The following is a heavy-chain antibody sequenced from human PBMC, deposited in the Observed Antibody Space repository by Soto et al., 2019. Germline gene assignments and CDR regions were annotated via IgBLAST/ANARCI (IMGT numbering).Heavy chain of an antibody. CDR3: AMTFGDTYPNWFDP. D-gene: IGHD3-10*01. Sequence: QVQLQESGPGLVKPSQTLSLTCTVSGGSISSGGYYWSWIRQHPGKGLEWIGYIYYSGSTYYNPSLKSRVTISVDTSKYQFSLKLSSVTAADTAVYYCAMTFGDTYPNWFDPWGQGTLVTVSS. J-gene: IGHJ5*02. CDR2: IYYSGST. CDR1: GGSISSGGYY. V-gene: IGHV4-31*03.